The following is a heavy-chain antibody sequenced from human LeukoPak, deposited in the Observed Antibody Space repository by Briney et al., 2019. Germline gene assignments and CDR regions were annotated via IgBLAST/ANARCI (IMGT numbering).Heavy chain of an antibody. D-gene: IGHD3-22*01. CDR2: IYYTGSA. V-gene: IGHV4-39*01. J-gene: IGHJ4*02. CDR3: ARRSSGYYFPTDC. CDR1: GGSISSGDYY. Sequence: PSQTLSLTCAVSGGSISSGDYYWDWIRQPPGKGLEWIGSIYYTGSAYYNPSLKSRVTISVDTSKNQFSLKLSSVTAADTAVYFCARRSSGYYFPTDCWGQGTLVTVSS.